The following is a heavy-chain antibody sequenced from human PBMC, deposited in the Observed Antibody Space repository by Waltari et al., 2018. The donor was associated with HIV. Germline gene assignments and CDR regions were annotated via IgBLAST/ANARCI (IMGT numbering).Heavy chain of an antibody. CDR1: GFSFFCHA. CDR2: ISGGATGT. D-gene: IGHD4-17*01. J-gene: IGHJ2*01. V-gene: IGHV3-23*01. CDR3: AKVRTTVTAVFYVDI. Sequence: EVQLLESGGGLVQHGGSLRLSCAASGFSFFCHAMCWVRHVPGKELEGVSGISGGATGTYYADPVKGRFTISRDNSKSTLYLQMNSLRADDTAVYYCAKVRTTVTAVFYVDIWGRGALVTVSS.